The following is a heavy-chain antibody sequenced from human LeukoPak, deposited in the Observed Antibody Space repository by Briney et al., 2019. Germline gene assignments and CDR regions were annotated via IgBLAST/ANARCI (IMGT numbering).Heavy chain of an antibody. CDR1: GYTFTSYD. V-gene: IGHV1-2*02. D-gene: IGHD3-3*01. Sequence: AASVKVSCKASGYTFTSYDINWVRQAPGQGLEWMGWINPNSGGTNYAQKFQGRVTMTRDTSISTAYMELSRLRSDDTAVYYCARDQATYYDFWSGSLPDYWGQGTLVTVSS. CDR3: ARDQATYYDFWSGSLPDY. J-gene: IGHJ4*02. CDR2: INPNSGGT.